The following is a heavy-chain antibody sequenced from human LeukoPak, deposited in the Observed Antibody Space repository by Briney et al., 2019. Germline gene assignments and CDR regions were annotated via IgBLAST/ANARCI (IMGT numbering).Heavy chain of an antibody. Sequence: SVKVSCKASGYTFTGYYMHWVRQAPGKGLERMGWINPNSGGTNYAQKFQGRVTMTRDTSISTAYMELSRLRSDDTAVDYCARGKVSAGTMFDYWGQGTLVTVSS. CDR3: ARGKVSAGTMFDY. CDR1: GYTFTGYY. J-gene: IGHJ4*02. CDR2: INPNSGGT. D-gene: IGHD1-7*01. V-gene: IGHV1-2*02.